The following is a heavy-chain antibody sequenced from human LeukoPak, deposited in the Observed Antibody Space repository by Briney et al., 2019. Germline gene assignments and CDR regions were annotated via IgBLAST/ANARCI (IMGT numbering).Heavy chain of an antibody. V-gene: IGHV3-49*04. CDR2: IRSKAYGGTT. D-gene: IGHD4/OR15-4a*01. J-gene: IGHJ5*02. CDR3: TRVGTTYGGDKWFDP. CDR1: GFTFGDYA. Sequence: GGSLRLSCTSSGFTFGDYAMSWVRQAPGKGLECVSFIRSKAYGGTTEYAASVKGRFTISRDDSEGVAYLQMNSLRTEDTAVYYCTRVGTTYGGDKWFDPWGQGTLVTVSS.